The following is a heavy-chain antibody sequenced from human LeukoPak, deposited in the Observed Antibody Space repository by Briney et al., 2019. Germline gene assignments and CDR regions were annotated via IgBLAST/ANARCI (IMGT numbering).Heavy chain of an antibody. V-gene: IGHV3-66*01. J-gene: IGHJ6*02. CDR1: GFTVSSNY. CDR3: ARVPDYGDYPNRNGMDV. D-gene: IGHD4-17*01. Sequence: GGPLRLSCAASGFTVSSNYMSWVRQAPGKGLEWVSVIYSGGSTYYADSVKGRFTISRDNSKNTLYLQMNSLRAEDTAVYYCARVPDYGDYPNRNGMDVWGQGTTVTVSS. CDR2: IYSGGST.